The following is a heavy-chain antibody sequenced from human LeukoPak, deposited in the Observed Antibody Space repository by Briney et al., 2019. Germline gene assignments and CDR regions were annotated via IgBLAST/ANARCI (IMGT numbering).Heavy chain of an antibody. J-gene: IGHJ6*03. Sequence: GGSLRLSCAASGFTFSSYAMSWVRQAPGKGLEWVSAISGSGGSTYYADSVKGRFTISRDNAKNSLYLQLNSLRAEDTAVYYCARDQWNYYYYMDVWGKGTTVTVSS. CDR1: GFTFSSYA. CDR2: ISGSGGST. V-gene: IGHV3-23*01. D-gene: IGHD2-8*01. CDR3: ARDQWNYYYYMDV.